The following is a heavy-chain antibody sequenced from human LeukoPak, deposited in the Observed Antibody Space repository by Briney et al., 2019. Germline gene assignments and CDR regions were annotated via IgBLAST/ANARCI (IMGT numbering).Heavy chain of an antibody. CDR2: INQDGSQK. CDR1: GFTFGSCW. V-gene: IGHV3-7*01. CDR3: ARGTTMTGGDFDY. J-gene: IGHJ4*02. Sequence: PGGSLRLSCAASGFTFGSCWMNWVRQTPGKGLEWVANINQDGSQKFYVDSVKGRFTISRDNANNSLYLQMNSLRVEDTAVYYCARGTTMTGGDFDYWGQGTLVTVSS. D-gene: IGHD4-17*01.